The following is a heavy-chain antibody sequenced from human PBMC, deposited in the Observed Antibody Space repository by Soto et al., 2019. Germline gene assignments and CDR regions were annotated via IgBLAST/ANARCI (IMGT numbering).Heavy chain of an antibody. Sequence: SVKVSCKASGGTFSSYAISWVRQAPGQGLEWMGGIIPIFGTANYAQKFQGRVTITADESTSTAYMELSSLRSEDTAVYYCARGIVGATTDYYGMDVWGQGTTVTVSS. CDR2: IIPIFGTA. J-gene: IGHJ6*02. D-gene: IGHD1-26*01. V-gene: IGHV1-69*13. CDR1: GGTFSSYA. CDR3: ARGIVGATTDYYGMDV.